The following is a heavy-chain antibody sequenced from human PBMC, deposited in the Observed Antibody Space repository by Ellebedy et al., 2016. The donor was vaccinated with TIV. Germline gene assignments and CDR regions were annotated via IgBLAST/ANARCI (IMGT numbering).Heavy chain of an antibody. CDR3: ARVGDGSDY. CDR2: INPSGGRT. V-gene: IGHV1-46*03. CDR1: GYTFTRYY. D-gene: IGHD2-15*01. J-gene: IGHJ4*02. Sequence: AASVKVSCKASGYTFTRYYIHWVRQAPGQGFEYMGIINPSGGRTSYAQKFQGRVTMTRDTSTSTLYMELSSLRSEETAVDYCARVGDGSDYWGQGTLVTVSS.